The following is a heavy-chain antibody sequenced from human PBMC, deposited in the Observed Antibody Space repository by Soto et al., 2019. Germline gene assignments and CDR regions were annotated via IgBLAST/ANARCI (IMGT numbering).Heavy chain of an antibody. Sequence: SGTLSLTCTVSGGSISSGDYYWSGIRQPPGKGLEWIGYIYYSGSTFYNPSLKNRVTISLDTSKIQFSLKLSSVTAADTAVYYCVIEGGDKCFDPWGQGTLVTVSS. D-gene: IGHD3-16*01. CDR1: GGSISSGDYY. V-gene: IGHV4-30-4*01. CDR3: VIEGGDKCFDP. J-gene: IGHJ5*02. CDR2: IYYSGST.